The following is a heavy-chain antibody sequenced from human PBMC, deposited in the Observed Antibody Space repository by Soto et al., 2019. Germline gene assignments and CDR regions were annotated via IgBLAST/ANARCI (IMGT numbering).Heavy chain of an antibody. CDR2: ISSSSSYR. J-gene: IGHJ4*02. D-gene: IGHD3-3*01. CDR1: GFIFSDYY. V-gene: IGHV3-11*06. Sequence: QVQLVESGGGLVQPGGSLRLSCAASGFIFSDYYMSWIRQAPGKGLEYVSYISSSSSYRNYADSVKGRFTISRDNAKNALYQQMNSLRPEDTAVYYCARAASGFWTDYWGQGTLVTVSS. CDR3: ARAASGFWTDY.